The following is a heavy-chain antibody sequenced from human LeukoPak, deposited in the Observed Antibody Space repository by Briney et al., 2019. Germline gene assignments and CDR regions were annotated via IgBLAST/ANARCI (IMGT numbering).Heavy chain of an antibody. Sequence: SETLSLTCAVYGGSFSGYYWSWIRQPPGKGLEWIGEINHSGSTNYNPSLKSRVTISVDTSKNQFSLKLSSVTAADTAVYYCARGKDYYDSNGMDVWGQGTTVTVSS. V-gene: IGHV4-34*01. CDR3: ARGKDYYDSNGMDV. CDR2: INHSGST. CDR1: GGSFSGYY. D-gene: IGHD3-22*01. J-gene: IGHJ6*02.